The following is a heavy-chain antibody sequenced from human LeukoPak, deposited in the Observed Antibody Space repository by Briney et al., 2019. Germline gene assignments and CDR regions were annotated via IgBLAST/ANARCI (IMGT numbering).Heavy chain of an antibody. CDR2: INPNSGGT. J-gene: IGHJ3*02. CDR3: ATIGGYGSSGQQPDAFDI. CDR1: GYTFTGYY. Sequence: ASVTVSCTASGYTFTGYYMHWVRQAPGQGLEWMGWINPNSGGTNYAQKFQGWVTMTRDTSISTAYMELSRLRSDDTAVYYCATIGGYGSSGQQPDAFDIWGQGTMVTVSS. V-gene: IGHV1-2*04. D-gene: IGHD2-2*01.